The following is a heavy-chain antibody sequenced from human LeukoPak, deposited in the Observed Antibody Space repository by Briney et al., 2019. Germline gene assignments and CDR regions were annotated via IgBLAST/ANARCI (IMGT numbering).Heavy chain of an antibody. CDR3: ASGLSFDY. CDR2: IYYSGST. V-gene: IGHV4-38-2*02. CDR1: GYSISSGYY. Sequence: SETLSLTCTVSGYSISSGYYWGWIRQPPGKGLEWIGYIYYSGSTYYNPSLKSRVTISVDTSKNQFSLKLSSVTAADTAVYYCASGLSFDYWGQGTLVTVSS. J-gene: IGHJ4*02.